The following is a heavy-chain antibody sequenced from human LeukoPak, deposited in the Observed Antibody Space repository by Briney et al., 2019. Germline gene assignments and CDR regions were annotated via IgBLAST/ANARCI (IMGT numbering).Heavy chain of an antibody. Sequence: ASVKVSCKASGYTFTKSYIHWVQHAPGQRLEWMGLIKPGGDNTNYAQNFQGRVTMTSDTSARTVYMELSSLRSEDTAIYYCARIRDGYNDAYDIWGQGTVVTVPA. CDR3: ARIRDGYNDAYDI. D-gene: IGHD5-24*01. CDR1: GYTFTKSY. J-gene: IGHJ3*02. V-gene: IGHV1-46*01. CDR2: IKPGGDNT.